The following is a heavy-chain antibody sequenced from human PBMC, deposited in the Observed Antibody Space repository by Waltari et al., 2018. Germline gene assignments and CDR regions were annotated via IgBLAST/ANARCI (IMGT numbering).Heavy chain of an antibody. Sequence: EVQLVESGGGLVKPGGSLRLSCAASGFTFSNAWMSWVRQAPGKGLEWVGRIKSKTDGCTTDDAAPVTGRFPISRDESKNTLQLQMNSLNTEDTAVYYCSTDYSGGPFFDYWGQGTLVTVSS. D-gene: IGHD6-25*01. CDR3: STDYSGGPFFDY. V-gene: IGHV3-15*01. CDR1: GFTFSNAW. J-gene: IGHJ4*02. CDR2: IKSKTDGCTT.